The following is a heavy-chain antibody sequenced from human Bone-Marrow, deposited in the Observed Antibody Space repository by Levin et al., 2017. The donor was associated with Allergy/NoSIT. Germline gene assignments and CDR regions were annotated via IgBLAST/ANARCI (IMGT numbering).Heavy chain of an antibody. D-gene: IGHD1-7*01. CDR3: VRGKSITDGNYFDP. J-gene: IGHJ5*02. Sequence: SETLSLTCPVSGGSIRDSSSFWAWIRQSPGKGLEWIGSIYYSGSTYDNPSLRSRVTISADRADNSFSLRLRSVTAADTGVDYCVRGKSITDGNYFDPWGHGILVIVSS. V-gene: IGHV4-39*02. CDR2: IYYSGST. CDR1: GGSIRDSSSF.